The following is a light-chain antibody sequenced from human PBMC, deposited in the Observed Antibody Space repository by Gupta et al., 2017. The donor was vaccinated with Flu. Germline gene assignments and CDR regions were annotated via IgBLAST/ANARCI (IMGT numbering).Light chain of an antibody. CDR1: QGLVYSDGNTY. CDR2: QGS. J-gene: IGKJ1*01. V-gene: IGKV2-30*01. CDR3: MQGTRWPWA. Sequence: DVVMTQSPLSLPVTLGQPASISRRSSQGLVYSDGNTYLHWFQQRPGHSPRRLIYQGSHRKSGVPDRLSGSGSGTDFTLKISMVDAEDVGVYYCMQGTRWPWAFGQGTRVEIK.